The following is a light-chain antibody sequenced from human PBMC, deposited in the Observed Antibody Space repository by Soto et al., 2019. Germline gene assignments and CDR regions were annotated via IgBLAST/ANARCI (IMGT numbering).Light chain of an antibody. CDR3: GSWDSSLSAYV. CDR2: EVS. Sequence: QSVLTQPASVSGSPGQSITISCTGTSSDVGGYNYVSWYQQHPGKAPKLIIYEVSNRPTGVSNRFSGSKSGHTASLTISGLQSDDEADYYCGSWDSSLSAYVFGTGTKVTVL. CDR1: SSDVGGYNY. J-gene: IGLJ1*01. V-gene: IGLV2-14*01.